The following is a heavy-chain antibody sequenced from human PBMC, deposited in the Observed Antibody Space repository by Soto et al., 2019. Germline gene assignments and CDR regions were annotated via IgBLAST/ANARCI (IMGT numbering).Heavy chain of an antibody. Sequence: GGSLRLSCAASGFTFSSYAMSWVRQAPGKGLEWVSAISGSGGSTYYADSVKGRFTISRDNSKNTLYLQMNSLRAEDTAVYYCAKDLIWAPTIFGVVETVRGAFDIWGQGTMVTVSS. V-gene: IGHV3-23*01. CDR3: AKDLIWAPTIFGVVETVRGAFDI. CDR1: GFTFSSYA. CDR2: ISGSGGST. D-gene: IGHD3-3*01. J-gene: IGHJ3*02.